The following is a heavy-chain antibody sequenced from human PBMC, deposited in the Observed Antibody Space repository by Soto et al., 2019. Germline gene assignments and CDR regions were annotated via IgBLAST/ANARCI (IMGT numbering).Heavy chain of an antibody. CDR3: ARGVECGGDCYSRPYFDY. D-gene: IGHD2-21*01. V-gene: IGHV5-51*01. CDR2: IYPGDSDT. J-gene: IGHJ4*02. Sequence: GESLKISCKGSGYSFTSYWIGWVRQMPGKGLEWMGIIYPGDSDTRYSPSFQGQVTISADKSISTAYLQWSSLKASDTAMYYCARGVECGGDCYSRPYFDYWGQGTLVTVSS. CDR1: GYSFTSYW.